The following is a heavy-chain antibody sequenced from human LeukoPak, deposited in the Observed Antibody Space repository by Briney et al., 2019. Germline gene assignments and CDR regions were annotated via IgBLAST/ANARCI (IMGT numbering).Heavy chain of an antibody. V-gene: IGHV3-13*01. Sequence: ASVKVSCKASGFTFSSYDMHWVRQATGKGLEWVSAIGTARDTYYPGSVKGRFTISRENAKNSLYLQMNSLRAGDTAVYYCARAPASGSQGYYYYYGMDVWGQGTTVTVSS. CDR3: ARAPASGSQGYYYYYGMDV. CDR1: GFTFSSYD. D-gene: IGHD3-10*01. J-gene: IGHJ6*02. CDR2: IGTARDT.